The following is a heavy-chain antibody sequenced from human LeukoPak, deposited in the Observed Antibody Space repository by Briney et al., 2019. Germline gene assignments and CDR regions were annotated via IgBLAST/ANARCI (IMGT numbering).Heavy chain of an antibody. CDR2: IFSSGYT. D-gene: IGHD5-24*01. J-gene: IGHJ4*02. CDR1: GGSIGSGSYS. Sequence: SQTLSLTCNVSGGSIGSGSYSWMWIRRPAGKGLEWIGRIFSSGYTNYNPALISRVTISLDTSKNQFSLKLSSVTAADTAIYFCASTRATRDASNRVAYWGRGTLVTVSS. CDR3: ASTRATRDASNRVAY. V-gene: IGHV4-61*02.